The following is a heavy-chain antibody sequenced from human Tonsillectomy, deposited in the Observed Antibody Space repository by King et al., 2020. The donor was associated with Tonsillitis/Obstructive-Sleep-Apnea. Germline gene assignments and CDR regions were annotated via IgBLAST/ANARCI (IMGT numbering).Heavy chain of an antibody. Sequence: VQLVESGGGVVQPGRSLRLSCAASGFTFSSYAIHWVRQAPGKGLEWVAGISSDGSNKYYADPVKGRFTISRDNSKNTLYLQMNSLRAEDTAVYFCARGPGGDYIWGSYRYISWFDPWGQGTLVTVSS. V-gene: IGHV3-30*01. D-gene: IGHD3-16*02. J-gene: IGHJ5*02. CDR2: ISSDGSNK. CDR1: GFTFSSYA. CDR3: ARGPGGDYIWGSYRYISWFDP.